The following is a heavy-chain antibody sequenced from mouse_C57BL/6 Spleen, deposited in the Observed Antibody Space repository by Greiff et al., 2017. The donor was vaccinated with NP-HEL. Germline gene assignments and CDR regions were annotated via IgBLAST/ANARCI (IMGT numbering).Heavy chain of an antibody. CDR3: ARSGGAYYWYFDV. V-gene: IGHV1-50*01. CDR2: IDTSDSYN. CDR1: GFTFTSYW. Sequence: VQLQQPGAEFVKPGASVKLSCTASGFTFTSYWMQWVHQRPGQGLEWIGQIDTSDSYNNYNQKCKGKATLTLDTSSSTANMQLISRTTEDSAVYYWARSGGAYYWYFDVWGTGTTVTVSS. J-gene: IGHJ1*03.